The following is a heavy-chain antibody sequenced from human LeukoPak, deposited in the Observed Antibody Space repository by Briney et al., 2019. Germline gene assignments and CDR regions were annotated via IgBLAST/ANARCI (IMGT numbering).Heavy chain of an antibody. CDR1: GFTFINYA. CDR2: ISHSGGST. CDR3: ARVLWFGEPPGY. J-gene: IGHJ4*02. Sequence: GGTLRLTCAASGFTFINYAMNWVRQAPGKGLEWVSAISHSGGSTYYADSVKGRFTISKDNSKNTLYLQMSSLRAEDTAVYYCARVLWFGEPPGYWGQGTLVTVSS. D-gene: IGHD3-10*01. V-gene: IGHV3-23*01.